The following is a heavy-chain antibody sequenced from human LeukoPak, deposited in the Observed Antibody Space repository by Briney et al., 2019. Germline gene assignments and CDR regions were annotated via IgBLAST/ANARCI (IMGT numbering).Heavy chain of an antibody. CDR1: GYTFTSYD. J-gene: IGHJ6*02. V-gene: IGHV1-8*01. Sequence: AASVKVSCKASGYTFTSYDINWVRQATGQGLEWMGWMNPNSGNTGYAQKFQGRVTMTRNTSISTAYMELSSLRSEDTAVYYCARANRGPYDILTGYYTYYYYYGMDVWGQGTTVTVSS. CDR2: MNPNSGNT. CDR3: ARANRGPYDILTGYYTYYYYYGMDV. D-gene: IGHD3-9*01.